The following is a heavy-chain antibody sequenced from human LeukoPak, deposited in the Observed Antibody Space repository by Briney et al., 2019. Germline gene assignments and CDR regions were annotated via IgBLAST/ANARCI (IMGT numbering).Heavy chain of an antibody. V-gene: IGHV4-39*01. J-gene: IGHJ5*02. CDR3: ARPRRTDLGWFDP. Sequence: SETLSLTCTVSGGSISSSSYYWGWIRQPPGKGLEWIGSIYYSGSTYYNPSLKSRVTISVDTSKNQFSLKLSSVTAADTAVYYCARPRRTDLGWFDPWGQGTLVTVSS. D-gene: IGHD3-3*01. CDR2: IYYSGST. CDR1: GGSISSSSYY.